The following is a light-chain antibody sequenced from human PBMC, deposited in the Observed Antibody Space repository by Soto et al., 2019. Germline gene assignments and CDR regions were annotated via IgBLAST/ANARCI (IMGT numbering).Light chain of an antibody. CDR1: QSIRSW. CDR2: DAS. CDR3: QQYNSYPYT. V-gene: IGKV1-5*01. J-gene: IGKJ2*01. Sequence: DIQMTQSPSTLAASVGDRVTITCRARQSIRSWLAWYQQKPGNAPKLLIYDASNLESGVPSRFSGSASATEFTLTFISLQPDDSATYYCQQYNSYPYTFGQGTKVDIK.